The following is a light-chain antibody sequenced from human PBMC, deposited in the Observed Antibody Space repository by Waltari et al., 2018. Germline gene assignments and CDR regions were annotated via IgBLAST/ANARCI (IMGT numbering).Light chain of an antibody. CDR1: QSVTTY. V-gene: IGKV1-39*01. CDR3: LQTYSTPRT. Sequence: DIQMTQSPSSRSASVGDRVTITCPASQSVTTYLSWYQQKPGKAPKLLIYGSSTLQSGVPSRFYGGGSGTDFTLTISSLQPEDFATYYCLQTYSTPRTFGQGTQVEIK. CDR2: GSS. J-gene: IGKJ1*01.